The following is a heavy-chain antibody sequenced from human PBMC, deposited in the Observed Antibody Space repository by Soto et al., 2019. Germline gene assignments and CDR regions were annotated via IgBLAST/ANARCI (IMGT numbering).Heavy chain of an antibody. V-gene: IGHV3-21*01. J-gene: IGHJ3*02. D-gene: IGHD1-1*01. CDR2: ISSSSSYI. CDR3: ARATTPRVFDI. CDR1: GFTFSSYS. Sequence: GGSLRLSCAASGFTFSSYSMNWVRQAPGKGLEWVSSISSSSSYIYYADSVKGRFTIPRDNAKNSLYLQMNSLRAEDTAVYYCARATTPRVFDIWGQGTMVTVSS.